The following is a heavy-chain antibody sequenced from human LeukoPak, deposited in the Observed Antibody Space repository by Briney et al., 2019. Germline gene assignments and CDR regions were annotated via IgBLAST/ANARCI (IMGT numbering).Heavy chain of an antibody. V-gene: IGHV4-59*08. Sequence: SETLSLTCTVSGGSISSYYWSWIRQPPGKGLEWIGYIYYSGSTNYNPSLKSRVTISVDTSKNQFSLKLSSVTAADTAVYYCARRHWGPIDYWGQGTLATVSS. J-gene: IGHJ4*02. CDR3: ARRHWGPIDY. D-gene: IGHD7-27*01. CDR1: GGSISSYY. CDR2: IYYSGST.